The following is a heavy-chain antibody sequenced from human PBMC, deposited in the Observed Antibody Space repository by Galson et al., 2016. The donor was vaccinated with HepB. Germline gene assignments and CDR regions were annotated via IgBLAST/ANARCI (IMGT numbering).Heavy chain of an antibody. CDR3: AHRPGPRYYDSTAYYFPMYFDS. J-gene: IGHJ4*02. V-gene: IGHV2-5*02. D-gene: IGHD3-22*01. Sequence: PALVKPPQTLTLTCDFSGFSLTTSGVAVAWIRQPPGKALEWLGAIYWDNDKFFNPSLRNRLTITKDIPKNQVVLTMTHMDPVDTSTYFCAHRPGPRYYDSTAYYFPMYFDSWGQGTLVTVSS. CDR2: IYWDNDK. CDR1: GFSLTTSGVA.